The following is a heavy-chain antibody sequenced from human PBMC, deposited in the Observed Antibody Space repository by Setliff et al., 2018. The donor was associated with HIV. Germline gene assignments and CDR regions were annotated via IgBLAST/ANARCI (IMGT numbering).Heavy chain of an antibody. CDR2: IVPVFGIG. CDR3: SKVSEHRTSSGSFYYYMDV. D-gene: IGHD6-6*01. CDR1: GGTFSTYA. Sequence: GASVKVSCKASGGTFSTYAISWVRQAPGQGLEWMGGIVPVFGIGRSPQKFQGRVIITADESTSTAYMELSSLKSEDTAVYYCSKVSEHRTSSGSFYYYMDVWGEGTTVTVSS. J-gene: IGHJ6*03. V-gene: IGHV1-69*13.